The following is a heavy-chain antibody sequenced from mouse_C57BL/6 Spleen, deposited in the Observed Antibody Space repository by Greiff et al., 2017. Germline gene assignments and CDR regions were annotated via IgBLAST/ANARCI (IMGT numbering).Heavy chain of an antibody. V-gene: IGHV1-53*01. CDR2: INPSNGGT. CDR3: ARWGYHYDYAMDY. CDR1: GYTFTSYW. D-gene: IGHD2-4*01. J-gene: IGHJ4*01. Sequence: VQLQQSGTELVKPGASVKLSCKASGYTFTSYWMHWVKQRPGQGLEWIGNINPSNGGTNYNEKFKSKATLSVDKSSSTAYMQLSSLTSEDAAVYYCARWGYHYDYAMDYWGQGTSVTVSS.